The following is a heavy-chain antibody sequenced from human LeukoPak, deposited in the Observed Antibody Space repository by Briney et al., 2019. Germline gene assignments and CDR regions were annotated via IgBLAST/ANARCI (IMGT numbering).Heavy chain of an antibody. Sequence: GGSLRLSCTASGFTFSSYWMNWVRQAPGKGLEWVAVIWYDGSNKYYADSVKGRFTISRDNSKNTLYLQMNSLRAEDTAVYYCARDMSDSSGWLLFDYWGQGTLVTVSS. V-gene: IGHV3-33*08. CDR3: ARDMSDSSGWLLFDY. CDR1: GFTFSSYW. D-gene: IGHD6-19*01. J-gene: IGHJ4*02. CDR2: IWYDGSNK.